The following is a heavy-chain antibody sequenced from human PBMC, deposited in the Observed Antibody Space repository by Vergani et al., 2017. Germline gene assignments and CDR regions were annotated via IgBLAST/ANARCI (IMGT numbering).Heavy chain of an antibody. V-gene: IGHV1-69*12. CDR1: GGTFSSYA. CDR2: IIPIFGTA. Sequence: QVQLVQSGAEVKKPGSSVKVSCKASGGTFSSYAISWVRQAPGQGLEWMGGIIPIFGTANYAQKFQGRGPSTAYESKSTAYMGLSSLRSEDTAVYYCARFRGWYCSSTSCYSPNYYYYYMDVWGKGTTVTVSS. J-gene: IGHJ6*03. CDR3: ARFRGWYCSSTSCYSPNYYYYYMDV. D-gene: IGHD2-2*01.